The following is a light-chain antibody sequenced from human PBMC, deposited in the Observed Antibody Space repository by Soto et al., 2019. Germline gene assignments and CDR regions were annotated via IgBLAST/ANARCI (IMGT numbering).Light chain of an antibody. CDR1: QSVGSN. CDR3: QQYYNWWT. CDR2: GAS. Sequence: EIVMTQSPVTLSVSPGERATLSCRASQSVGSNLAWYQQKPGQAPRLLIYGASTRVTGIPARFSGSGSGTEFTLTISSLQSEDFAVYHCQQYYNWWTFGQGTKVYIK. V-gene: IGKV3-15*01. J-gene: IGKJ1*01.